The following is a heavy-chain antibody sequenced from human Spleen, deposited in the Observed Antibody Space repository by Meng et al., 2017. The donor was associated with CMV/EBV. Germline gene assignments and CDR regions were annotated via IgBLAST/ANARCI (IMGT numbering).Heavy chain of an antibody. CDR1: GASVNSESYY. J-gene: IGHJ5*02. CDR2: IYHSGRT. V-gene: IGHV4-61*01. D-gene: IGHD3-3*01. Sequence: GSLRLSCTVSGASVNSESYYWSWIRQPPGKGLEWIGYIYHSGRTNYSPSIKSRVIISVDMSKIQFSLTLGSVTAADTAVYYCARGKDDSAYYFSYWFDPWGQGTLVTVSS. CDR3: ARGKDDSAYYFSYWFDP.